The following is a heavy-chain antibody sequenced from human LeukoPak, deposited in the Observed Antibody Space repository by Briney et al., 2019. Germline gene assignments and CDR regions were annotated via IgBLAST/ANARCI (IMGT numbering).Heavy chain of an antibody. D-gene: IGHD2-15*01. CDR2: ISWDGSSA. CDR3: AKDIGVGSCNGCLFDY. CDR1: GFTFDDYT. Sequence: GGSLRLSCAASGFTFDDYTMHWVRQTPGKGLEWVSLISWDGSSAYYADSMKGRFTISRDNSKNSLYLQMNSLRTEDTALYYCAKDIGVGSCNGCLFDYWGQGTLVTVSS. V-gene: IGHV3-43*01. J-gene: IGHJ4*02.